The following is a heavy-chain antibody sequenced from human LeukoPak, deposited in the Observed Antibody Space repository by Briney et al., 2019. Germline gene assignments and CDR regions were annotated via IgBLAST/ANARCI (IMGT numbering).Heavy chain of an antibody. CDR3: AKAELGVDTFFDY. D-gene: IGHD3-3*01. CDR1: GFTFRDYA. CDR2: LSGSGAGT. Sequence: GGSLRLSCAASGFTFRDYALAWVRQAPGGGLEWVATLSGSGAGTYYSDSVQGRFTISRDNSKRTLFLQMNSLRAEDTAFYYCAKAELGVDTFFDYWGQGTLVTVSS. V-gene: IGHV3-23*01. J-gene: IGHJ4*02.